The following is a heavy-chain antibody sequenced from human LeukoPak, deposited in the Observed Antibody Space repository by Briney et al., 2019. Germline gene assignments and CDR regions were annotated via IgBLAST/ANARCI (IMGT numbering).Heavy chain of an antibody. CDR3: ARDPHYDFWSGYPDY. J-gene: IGHJ4*02. D-gene: IGHD3-3*01. V-gene: IGHV3-7*01. CDR2: IKQDGSEK. Sequence: GGSLRLSCAASGFTFSSYWMSWVRQAPGKGLEWVANIKQDGSEKYYVDSVKGRFTISRDNAKNSLYLQMNSLRAEDTAVYYCARDPHYDFWSGYPDYWGQGTLVTVSS. CDR1: GFTFSSYW.